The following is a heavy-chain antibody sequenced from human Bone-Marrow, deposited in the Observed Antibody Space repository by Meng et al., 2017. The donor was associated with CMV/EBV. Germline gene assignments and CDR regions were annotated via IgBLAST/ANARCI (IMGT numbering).Heavy chain of an antibody. D-gene: IGHD2-15*01. CDR2: ISAYNGNT. CDR3: ARVAGGHDAFDI. CDR1: GYTFTSYG. Sequence: ASVKVSCKASGYTFTSYGISWVRQAPGQGLEWMGWISAYNGNTNYAQKLQGRVTMTTDTSTSTVYMELRSLRSDDTAVYYCARVAGGHDAFDIWGQGTMVTVS. J-gene: IGHJ3*02. V-gene: IGHV1-18*01.